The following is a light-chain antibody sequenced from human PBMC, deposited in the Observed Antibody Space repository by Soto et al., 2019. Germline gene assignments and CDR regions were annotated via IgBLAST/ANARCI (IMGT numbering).Light chain of an antibody. CDR1: SSDIGGYSY. J-gene: IGLJ2*01. CDR2: EVS. CDR3: SSYAGSNNLL. Sequence: QSVLTQPPSASGSPGQSVTISCTGTSSDIGGYSYVSWYQQHPGKAPKLMIYEVSKRPSGVPDRFSGSGSGYTASLTVSGLQAEDEADYYCSSYAGSNNLLFGGGTKLTVL. V-gene: IGLV2-8*01.